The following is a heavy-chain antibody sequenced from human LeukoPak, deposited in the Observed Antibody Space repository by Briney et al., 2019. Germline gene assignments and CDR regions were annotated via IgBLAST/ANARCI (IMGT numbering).Heavy chain of an antibody. D-gene: IGHD5-18*01. J-gene: IGHJ4*02. CDR3: ARARPDTAMAVDY. CDR1: GGSISTYY. CDR2: IYNSGST. V-gene: IGHV4-59*01. Sequence: SETLSLTCTVSGGSISTYYWSWVRLPPGKGLEWIGYIYNSGSTKYNPSLKSRVTVSVDTSKNQLSLKLSSVTAADTAVHYCARARPDTAMAVDYWGQGTLVTVSS.